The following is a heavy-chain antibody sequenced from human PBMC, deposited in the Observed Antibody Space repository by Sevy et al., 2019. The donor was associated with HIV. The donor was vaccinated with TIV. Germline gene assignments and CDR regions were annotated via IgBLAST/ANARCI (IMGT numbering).Heavy chain of an antibody. V-gene: IGHV3-30-3*01. J-gene: IGHJ3*02. CDR1: GFTFSSYA. CDR2: ISYDGSNK. CDR3: ARGGGTYYYDSSGYYYGSHDAFDI. Sequence: GGSLRLSCAASGFTFSSYAMHWVRQAPGKGLEWVAVISYDGSNKYYADSVKGRFTISRDNSKNTLYPQMNSLRAEDTAVYYCARGGGTYYYDSSGYYYGSHDAFDIWGQGTMVTVSS. D-gene: IGHD3-22*01.